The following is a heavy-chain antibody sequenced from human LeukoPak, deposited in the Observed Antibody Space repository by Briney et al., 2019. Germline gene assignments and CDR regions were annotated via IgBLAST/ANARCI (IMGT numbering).Heavy chain of an antibody. V-gene: IGHV1-8*01. CDR3: ARGLNVVTPYY. CDR2: MNPNSGNT. J-gene: IGHJ4*02. CDR1: GYTFTSYD. Sequence: ASVTVSCKASGYTFTSYDINWVRQAPGQGLEWMGWMNPNSGNTGYAQKFQGRVTMTRNTSISTAYMELSSLRSEDTAVYYCARGLNVVTPYYWGQGTLVTVSS. D-gene: IGHD2-21*02.